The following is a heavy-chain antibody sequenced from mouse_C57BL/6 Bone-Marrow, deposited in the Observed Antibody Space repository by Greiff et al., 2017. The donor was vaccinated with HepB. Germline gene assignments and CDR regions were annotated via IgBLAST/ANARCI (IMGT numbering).Heavy chain of an antibody. J-gene: IGHJ4*01. CDR1: GFSLTSYG. V-gene: IGHV2-6-1*01. Sequence: VKLMESGPGLVAPSQSLSITCTVSGFSLTSYGVHWVRQPPGKGLEWLVVIWSDGSTTYNSALKSRLSISKDNSKSQVFLKMNSLQTDDTAMYYCARHGGTPYYAMDYWGQGTSVTVSS. CDR2: IWSDGST. D-gene: IGHD1-1*01. CDR3: ARHGGTPYYAMDY.